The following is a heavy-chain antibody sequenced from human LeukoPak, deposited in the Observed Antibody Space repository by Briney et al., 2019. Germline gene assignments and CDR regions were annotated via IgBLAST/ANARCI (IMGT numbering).Heavy chain of an antibody. CDR3: ARGGGYSGYDDAFDI. J-gene: IGHJ3*02. CDR1: GYSISSGYY. D-gene: IGHD5-12*01. V-gene: IGHV4-38-2*02. CDR2: IYHSGST. Sequence: PSETLSLTCTVSGYSISSGYYWGWIRQPPGKGLEWIGSIYHSGSTYYNPSLKSRVTISVDTSKNQFSLRLSSVTAADTAVYYCARGGGYSGYDDAFDIWGQGTMVTVSS.